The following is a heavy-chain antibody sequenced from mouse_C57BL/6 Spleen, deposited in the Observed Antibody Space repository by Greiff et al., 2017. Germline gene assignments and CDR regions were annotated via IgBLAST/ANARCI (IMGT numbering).Heavy chain of an antibody. CDR1: GYAFTNYL. J-gene: IGHJ3*01. Sequence: QVQLQQSGAELVRPGTSVKVSCKASGYAFTNYLIEWVKQRPGQGLEWIGVINPGSGGTNYNEKFKGKATLTADKSSSTAYMQLSSLTSEDSAVYFCASGGYDGYFAYWGQGTLVTVSA. CDR2: INPGSGGT. CDR3: ASGGYDGYFAY. V-gene: IGHV1-54*01. D-gene: IGHD2-3*01.